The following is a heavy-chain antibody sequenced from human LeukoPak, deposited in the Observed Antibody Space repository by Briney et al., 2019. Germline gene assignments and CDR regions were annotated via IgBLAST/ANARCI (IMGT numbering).Heavy chain of an antibody. CDR1: GYTFTVYY. V-gene: IGHV1-2*02. D-gene: IGHD2-8*01. CDR2: INPNSGGT. Sequence: GASVKVPCKASGYTFTVYYMHWVRQAPGQGLEWMGWINPNSGGTNFAQNFQGRVTMTRDTSISTAYMELTRLTSDDTAVYYCARDMGVPYYFDYWGQGTLVTVSS. CDR3: ARDMGVPYYFDY. J-gene: IGHJ4*02.